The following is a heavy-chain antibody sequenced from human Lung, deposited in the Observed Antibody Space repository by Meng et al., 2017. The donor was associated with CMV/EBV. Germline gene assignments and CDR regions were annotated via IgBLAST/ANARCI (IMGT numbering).Heavy chain of an antibody. CDR1: GFTFSTSW. Sequence: SCAASGFTFSTSWMSWVRQAPGKGLEWVASIKQDGSEKYYVESVKGRFTISRDNAKNSLYLQMNSLRAEDTAVYYCARTLRTPDYWGQGTLVTVSS. CDR3: ARTLRTPDY. V-gene: IGHV3-7*01. CDR2: IKQDGSEK. J-gene: IGHJ4*02. D-gene: IGHD5/OR15-5a*01.